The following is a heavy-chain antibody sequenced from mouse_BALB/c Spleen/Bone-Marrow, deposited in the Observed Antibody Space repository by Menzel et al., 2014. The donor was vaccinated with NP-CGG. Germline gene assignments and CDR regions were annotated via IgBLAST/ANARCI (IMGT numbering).Heavy chain of an antibody. V-gene: IGHV1-54*01. CDR3: ARRELGEFDY. Sequence: QVQLQQPGAELVRPGTSVKVSCKASGYAFTKYLIDWVKQRPGQGLEWIGVINPGSGGTNYNEKFKGKATLTADKSSSTAYMQLSSLTSDDSAVYFCARRELGEFDYWGQGTTLTVSS. J-gene: IGHJ2*01. CDR2: INPGSGGT. D-gene: IGHD4-1*01. CDR1: GYAFTKYL.